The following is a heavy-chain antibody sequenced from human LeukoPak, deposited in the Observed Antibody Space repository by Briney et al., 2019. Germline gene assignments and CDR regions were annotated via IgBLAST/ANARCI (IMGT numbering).Heavy chain of an antibody. CDR2: IKQDGSEK. J-gene: IGHJ6*03. V-gene: IGHV3-7*01. Sequence: GGSLRLSCAASGFTFSSYGMHWVRQAPGKGLEWVANIKQDGSEKYYVDSVKGRFTISRDNAKNSLYLQMNSLRAEDTAVYYCARLVYSSSWFHYYYYMDVWGKGTTVTVSS. CDR1: GFTFSSYG. D-gene: IGHD6-13*01. CDR3: ARLVYSSSWFHYYYYMDV.